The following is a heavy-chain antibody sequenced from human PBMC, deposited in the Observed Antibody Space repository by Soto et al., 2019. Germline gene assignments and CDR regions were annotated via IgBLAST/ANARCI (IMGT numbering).Heavy chain of an antibody. CDR3: ARDLHPYYDILPGNYFYY. CDR2: ISAYNGNT. CDR1: GXNFASYG. Sequence: GASVKISCKASGXNFASYGTSWVRQAPGQRDEWKGWISAYNGNTNDAQKLQGRVTMTTDTSTSTAYMELRSLRSDDTAVYYCARDLHPYYDILPGNYFYYWCQGTLVTVSS. J-gene: IGHJ4*02. V-gene: IGHV1-18*01. D-gene: IGHD3-9*01.